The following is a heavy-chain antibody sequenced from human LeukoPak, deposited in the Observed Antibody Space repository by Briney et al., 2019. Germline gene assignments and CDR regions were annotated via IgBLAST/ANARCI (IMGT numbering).Heavy chain of an antibody. Sequence: TSETLSLTCTVSGGSISSSSYYWGWIRQPPGKGLEWIGSIYYSGSTYYNPSLKSRVTISVDTSKNQVSLKLNSVTAADTAIYYCARGSYGWFDPWGQGTLVTVSS. J-gene: IGHJ5*02. CDR3: ARGSYGWFDP. CDR1: GGSISSSSYY. D-gene: IGHD1-26*01. CDR2: IYYSGST. V-gene: IGHV4-39*07.